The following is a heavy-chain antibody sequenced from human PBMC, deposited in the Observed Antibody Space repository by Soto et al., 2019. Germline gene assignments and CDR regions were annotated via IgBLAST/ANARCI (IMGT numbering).Heavy chain of an antibody. CDR2: WYRSVVT. CDR3: ARIAYFDSTGYYYYFDY. V-gene: IGHV4-38-2*01. Sequence: PSETLSLTGRVSVHSISKGYFWGCIRRPPGKGLEWIDSWYRSVVTYYNPSLNGRVTMSVDTSKNQFSLQLSSVTAADMAVYDCARIAYFDSTGYYYYFDYWGQGALVTVSS. J-gene: IGHJ4*02. CDR1: VHSISKGYF. D-gene: IGHD3-22*01.